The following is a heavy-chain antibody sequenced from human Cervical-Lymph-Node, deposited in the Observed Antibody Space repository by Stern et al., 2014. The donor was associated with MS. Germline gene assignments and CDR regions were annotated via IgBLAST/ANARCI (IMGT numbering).Heavy chain of an antibody. CDR2: TSDYNGTT. V-gene: IGHV1-18*01. D-gene: IGHD2-15*01. CDR1: GYPFTSYG. Sequence: VQLVESGAEVKKPGASAKVSCKASGYPFTSYGISWVRQAPGQGLEWIGWTSDYNGTTNYAQKLQGRVPMTTDTSTSTAYMELRSLRSDDTAVYYCARGLLGSENAFDIWGQGTMVTVSS. CDR3: ARGLLGSENAFDI. J-gene: IGHJ3*02.